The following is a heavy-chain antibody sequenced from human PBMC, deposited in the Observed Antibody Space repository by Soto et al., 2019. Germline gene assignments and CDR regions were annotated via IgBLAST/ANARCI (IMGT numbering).Heavy chain of an antibody. J-gene: IGHJ3*01. CDR2: IYHSEST. CDR3: ARSHVETFMVVGALDAFNV. D-gene: IGHD5-18*01. Sequence: QLQLQESGSGLVKPSQTLSLTCAVSGGSINNGGYSWNWIRQPPGKGLEWMWYIYHSESTYYNPSLKGRVTISLDKSKNHFSLKLTSVTAADTALYYCARSHVETFMVVGALDAFNVWGQGTMVTVSS. V-gene: IGHV4-30-2*01. CDR1: GGSINNGGYS.